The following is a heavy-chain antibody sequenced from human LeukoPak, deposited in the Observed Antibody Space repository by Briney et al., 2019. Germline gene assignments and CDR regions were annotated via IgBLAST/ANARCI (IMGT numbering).Heavy chain of an antibody. D-gene: IGHD3-3*01. J-gene: IGHJ6*03. V-gene: IGHV1-18*01. Sequence: GASVKVSCKASGYTFTSYGISWVRQAPGQGLEWMGWISAYNGNTNYAQKLQGRVTMTTDTSTSTAYMELRSLRSEDTAVYYCARDQGGITIFGVVGYMDVWGKGTTVTVSS. CDR1: GYTFTSYG. CDR3: ARDQGGITIFGVVGYMDV. CDR2: ISAYNGNT.